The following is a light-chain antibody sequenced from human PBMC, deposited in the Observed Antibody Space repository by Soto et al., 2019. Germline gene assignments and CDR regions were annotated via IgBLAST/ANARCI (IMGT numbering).Light chain of an antibody. CDR3: GTWDSSLSAGV. J-gene: IGLJ2*01. CDR2: DND. Sequence: QSVLTQPPSVSAAPGQRVTISCSGSRYNIGRNSVSWYQQLPGIAPKLLIYDNDERPSGIPDRFSGSKSGSSVTLAITGLQTGDEADYYCGTWDSSLSAGVFGGGTKLTVL. CDR1: RYNIGRNS. V-gene: IGLV1-51*01.